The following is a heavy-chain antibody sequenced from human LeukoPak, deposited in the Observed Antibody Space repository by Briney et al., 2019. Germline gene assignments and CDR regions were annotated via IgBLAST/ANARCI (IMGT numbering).Heavy chain of an antibody. CDR2: ISAYNGNT. J-gene: IGHJ4*02. CDR3: ASAPWGGDIFDY. Sequence: ASVKVSCKASGYTFTSYGISLVLQAPGQGLEWMGWISAYNGNTNYAQKFPGRSTMTTDTFTITADMELRSLRSDDAAVYYCASAPWGGDIFDYWGQGTLVTVSS. CDR1: GYTFTSYG. D-gene: IGHD2-21*02. V-gene: IGHV1-18*01.